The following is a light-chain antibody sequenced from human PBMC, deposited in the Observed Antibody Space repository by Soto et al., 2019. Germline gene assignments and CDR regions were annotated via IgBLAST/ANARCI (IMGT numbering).Light chain of an antibody. CDR2: GAS. J-gene: IGKJ3*01. Sequence: EIVMTQSPATLSVSPGERATLSCRASQSVYNNLAWYQQKPGQAPRLLIYGASTRATGIPARFSGSGSGTEFTLTISTLQSQDPEVHYSQQYNNWTPVTFGPGTKVDI. V-gene: IGKV3-15*01. CDR3: QQYNNWTPVT. CDR1: QSVYNN.